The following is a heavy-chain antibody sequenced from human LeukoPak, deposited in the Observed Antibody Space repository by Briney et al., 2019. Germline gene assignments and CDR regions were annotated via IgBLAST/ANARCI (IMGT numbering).Heavy chain of an antibody. V-gene: IGHV4-59*01. CDR2: IYYSGST. CDR1: GGSISSYY. Sequence: SETLSLTCTVSGGSISSYYWSWIRQPPGKGLEWIGYIYYSGSTNYNPSLKSRVTISVGTSKNQFSLKLSSVTAADTAVYYCARVRDSSSWFTFDYYGMDVWGQGTTVTVSS. CDR3: ARVRDSSSWFTFDYYGMDV. J-gene: IGHJ6*02. D-gene: IGHD6-13*01.